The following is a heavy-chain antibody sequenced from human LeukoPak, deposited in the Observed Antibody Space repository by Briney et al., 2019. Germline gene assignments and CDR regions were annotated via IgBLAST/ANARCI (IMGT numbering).Heavy chain of an antibody. CDR3: AILYGSGSYFVPYYFDY. J-gene: IGHJ4*02. D-gene: IGHD3-10*01. Sequence: GGSLRLSCAASGFTFDDYGMSWVRQAPGKGLEWVSGINWNGGSTGYADSVKGRFTISRDNSKNTLYLQMNSLRAEDTAVYYCAILYGSGSYFVPYYFDYWGQGTLVTVSS. CDR1: GFTFDDYG. V-gene: IGHV3-20*04. CDR2: INWNGGST.